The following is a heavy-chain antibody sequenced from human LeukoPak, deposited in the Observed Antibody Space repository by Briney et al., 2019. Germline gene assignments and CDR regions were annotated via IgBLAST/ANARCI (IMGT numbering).Heavy chain of an antibody. Sequence: GGSLRLSCAASGFTFSSYGMHWVRQAPGKGLEWVAVISYDGSNKYYADSVKGRFTISRDNSKNTLYLQMNSLRAEDTAVYYCPSSSGYYYALDYWGQGTLVTVSS. CDR3: PSSSGYYYALDY. D-gene: IGHD3-22*01. CDR1: GFTFSSYG. J-gene: IGHJ4*02. CDR2: ISYDGSNK. V-gene: IGHV3-30*03.